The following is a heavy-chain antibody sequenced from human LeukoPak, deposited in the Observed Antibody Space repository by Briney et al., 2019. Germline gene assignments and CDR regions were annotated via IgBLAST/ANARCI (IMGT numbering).Heavy chain of an antibody. Sequence: SETLSLTCTVSGGSISSSSYYWGWIRQPPGKGLEWIGSIYYSGSTYYNPSLKSRVTISVDTSKNQSSLKLSSVTAADTAVYYCARDIYYDFWSGPFDYWGQGTLVTVSS. CDR3: ARDIYYDFWSGPFDY. V-gene: IGHV4-39*07. CDR1: GGSISSSSYY. D-gene: IGHD3-3*01. CDR2: IYYSGST. J-gene: IGHJ4*02.